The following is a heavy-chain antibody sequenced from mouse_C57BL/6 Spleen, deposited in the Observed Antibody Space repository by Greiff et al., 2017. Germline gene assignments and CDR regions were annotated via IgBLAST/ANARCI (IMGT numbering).Heavy chain of an antibody. V-gene: IGHV1-7*01. CDR1: GYTFTSYW. CDR2: INPSSGYT. D-gene: IGHD1-1*01. CDR3: ARDGYYGSRDAMDY. J-gene: IGHJ4*01. Sequence: QVHVKQSGAELAKPGASVKLSCKASGYTFTSYWMHWVKQRPGQGLEWIGYINPSSGYTKYNQKFKDKATLTADKSSSTAYMQLNSRRYEDSAVDDCARDGYYGSRDAMDYWGQGTSGTVSS.